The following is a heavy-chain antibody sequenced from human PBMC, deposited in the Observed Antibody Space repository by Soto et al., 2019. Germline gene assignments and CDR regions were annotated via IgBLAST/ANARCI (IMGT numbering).Heavy chain of an antibody. CDR2: IWYDGSNK. D-gene: IGHD4-17*01. Sequence: QVQLVESGGGVVQPGRSLRLSCAASGFTFSSYGMHWVRQAPGKGLEWVAVIWYDGSNKYYADSVKGRFTISRDNSKNTLYLQMNSLRAEDTAVYYCASFLGYGDYVLSDAFDIWGQGTMVTVSS. CDR1: GFTFSSYG. J-gene: IGHJ3*02. CDR3: ASFLGYGDYVLSDAFDI. V-gene: IGHV3-33*01.